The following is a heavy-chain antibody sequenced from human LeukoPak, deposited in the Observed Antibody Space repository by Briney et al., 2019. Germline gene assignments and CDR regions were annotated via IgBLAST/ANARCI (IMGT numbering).Heavy chain of an antibody. D-gene: IGHD2-15*01. CDR2: VWYDGSNK. CDR1: GFTFSSYG. CDR3: ARSPVYCSGGSCYWGYYYYGMDV. Sequence: RSLRLSCAASGFTFSSYGMHWVRQALGKGLEWVAVVWYDGSNKYYTDSVKGRFTISRDNSKNTLYLQMSSLRAEDTAVYYCARSPVYCSGGSCYWGYYYYGMDVWGQGTLVTVSS. J-gene: IGHJ6*02. V-gene: IGHV3-33*01.